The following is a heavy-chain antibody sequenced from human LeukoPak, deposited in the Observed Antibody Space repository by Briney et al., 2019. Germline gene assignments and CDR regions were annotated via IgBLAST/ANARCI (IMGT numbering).Heavy chain of an antibody. Sequence: SETLSLTCAVYGGSFSGYYWSWIRQPPGKGLEGIGEINHSGSTNYNPSLKSRVTISVDTSKNQFSLKLSSVPAADTAVYYCARDPRMVAMNGYAFDIWGPGTTVIVSS. J-gene: IGHJ3*02. V-gene: IGHV4-34*01. D-gene: IGHD2-2*01. CDR1: GGSFSGYY. CDR2: INHSGST. CDR3: ARDPRMVAMNGYAFDI.